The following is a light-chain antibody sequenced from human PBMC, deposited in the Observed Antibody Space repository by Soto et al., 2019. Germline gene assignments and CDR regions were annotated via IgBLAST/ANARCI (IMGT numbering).Light chain of an antibody. Sequence: DIQLTQSPSFLSASVRDRVTITCRARQVLSSYLAWYQQKPGKAPKLLIYGVSTLQSGVPSRFSGSGSGTEFTLTISSLQPEDFATYYCQQLNTYPLTFGGGTKVEIK. CDR1: QVLSSY. CDR3: QQLNTYPLT. J-gene: IGKJ4*01. V-gene: IGKV1-9*01. CDR2: GVS.